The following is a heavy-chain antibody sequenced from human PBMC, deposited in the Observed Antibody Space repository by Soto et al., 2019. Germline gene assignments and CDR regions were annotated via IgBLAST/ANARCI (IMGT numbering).Heavy chain of an antibody. CDR3: ARDGGGSSIDY. Sequence: QVQLQESGPGLVKPSQTLSLTCTVSGGSISSGDYYWSWIRQPPGKGLEWIGYIYYSGSTYHNQSLMSRVTISVDTSKNHFSLKLSSVTAADTAVYYCARDGGGSSIDYWGQGTLVTVSS. CDR1: GGSISSGDYY. J-gene: IGHJ4*02. CDR2: IYYSGST. D-gene: IGHD2-15*01. V-gene: IGHV4-30-4*01.